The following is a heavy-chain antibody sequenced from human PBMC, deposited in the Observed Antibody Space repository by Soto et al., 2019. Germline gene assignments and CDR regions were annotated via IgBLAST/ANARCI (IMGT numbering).Heavy chain of an antibody. CDR1: GFTFSSYS. J-gene: IGHJ6*02. CDR2: ISSSRYI. Sequence: PGGSLRLSCAASGFTFSSYSMNWVRQAPGKGLEWVSSISSSRYIYYADSVKCRFTISRDNAKNSLYLQMNSMRAEDTAVYYCARDLPYYDFGSGYPTPNGMDVWGQGTTVTVSS. CDR3: ARDLPYYDFGSGYPTPNGMDV. V-gene: IGHV3-21*01. D-gene: IGHD3-3*01.